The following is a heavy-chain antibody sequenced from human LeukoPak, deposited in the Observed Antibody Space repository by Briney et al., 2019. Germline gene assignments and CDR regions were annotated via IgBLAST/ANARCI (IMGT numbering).Heavy chain of an antibody. D-gene: IGHD3-22*01. CDR1: GYSISSGYY. J-gene: IGHJ4*02. CDR2: INHVGST. V-gene: IGHV4-38-2*02. Sequence: SETLSLTCTVSGYSISSGYYWGWIRQPPGKGLEWIGSINHVGSTYYSPSLSLKSRVTISVDTSKNQFSLKLSSVTAADTAVYYCARDHDSSGYHFDYWGQGTLVTVSS. CDR3: ARDHDSSGYHFDY.